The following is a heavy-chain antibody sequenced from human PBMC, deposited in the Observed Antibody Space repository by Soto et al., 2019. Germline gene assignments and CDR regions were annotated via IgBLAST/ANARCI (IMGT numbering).Heavy chain of an antibody. J-gene: IGHJ1*01. CDR3: ARDRPSGSYGF. CDR2: VHHTGKT. D-gene: IGHD3-16*01. CDR1: GYAIISGFY. V-gene: IGHV4-38-2*02. Sequence: PSEALSLTCAVSGYAIISGFYWGWIRQPPGKGLEWIGNVHHTGKTDYTPSLKSRVTISLDTSTNHFSLKLTSVTAADTAVYYCARDRPSGSYGFWGQGTLVTVSS.